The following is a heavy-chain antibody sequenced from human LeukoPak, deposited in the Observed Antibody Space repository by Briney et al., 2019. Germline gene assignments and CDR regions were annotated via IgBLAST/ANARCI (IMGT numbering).Heavy chain of an antibody. D-gene: IGHD6-13*01. CDR2: INPSGGST. J-gene: IGHJ1*01. Sequence: GASVKVPCKASGYTFTSYYMHWVRQAPGQGLEWMGIINPSGGSTSYAQKFQGRVTMTRDMSTSTVYMELSSLRSEDTAVYYCARDRQYSSSWTEYFQHWGQGTLVTVSS. V-gene: IGHV1-46*01. CDR1: GYTFTSYY. CDR3: ARDRQYSSSWTEYFQH.